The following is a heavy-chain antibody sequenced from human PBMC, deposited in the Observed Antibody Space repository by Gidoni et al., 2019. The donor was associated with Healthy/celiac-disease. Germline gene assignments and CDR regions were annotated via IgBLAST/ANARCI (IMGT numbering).Heavy chain of an antibody. Sequence: QVQLQQWGAGLLKPSETLSLTCAVYGGSFSGYYWSWIRQPPGKGLEWIGEINHSGSTNYNPSLKSRVTISVDTSKNQFSLKLSSVTAADTAVYYCARWDFWSTSCCYFDYWGQGTLVTVSS. CDR2: INHSGST. CDR1: GGSFSGYY. J-gene: IGHJ4*02. V-gene: IGHV4-34*01. D-gene: IGHD2-2*01. CDR3: ARWDFWSTSCCYFDY.